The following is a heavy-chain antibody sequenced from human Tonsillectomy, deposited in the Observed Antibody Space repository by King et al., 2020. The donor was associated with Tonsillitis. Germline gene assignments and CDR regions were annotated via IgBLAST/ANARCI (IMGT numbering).Heavy chain of an antibody. CDR1: GFTFSSFS. CDR2: ISSSSTYI. D-gene: IGHD6-13*01. V-gene: IGHV3-21*01. Sequence: VQLVESGGGLVKPGGSLRLSCAASGFTFSSFSMNWVRQAPGKGLEWVSSISSSSTYIYYADSVKGRFTISRDNAKNSLYLQMNSLRAEDTAVYYCASRQQQLQIYWDQGTLVTVSS. J-gene: IGHJ4*02. CDR3: ASRQQQLQIY.